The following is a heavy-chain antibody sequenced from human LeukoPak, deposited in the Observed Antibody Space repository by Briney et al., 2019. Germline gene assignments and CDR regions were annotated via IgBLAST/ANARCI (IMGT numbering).Heavy chain of an antibody. D-gene: IGHD6-19*01. J-gene: IGHJ4*02. CDR2: IDGSGGST. Sequence: GGSLRLSCAASGFTLSSSVMHWVRQGPGKGLEYVSGIDGSGGSTHYANSLKDRFIISRDNSKNTLYLQMVSLKPEDTAVYYCARDSSGWTLGYFDYWGQGTLVTVSS. V-gene: IGHV3-64*01. CDR1: GFTLSSSV. CDR3: ARDSSGWTLGYFDY.